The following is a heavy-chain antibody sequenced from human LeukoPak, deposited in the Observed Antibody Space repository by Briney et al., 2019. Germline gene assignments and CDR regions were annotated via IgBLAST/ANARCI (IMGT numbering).Heavy chain of an antibody. J-gene: IGHJ4*02. Sequence: GGSLRLSCAASGFTFSSYAMSWVRQAPGKGLEWVSSTSGGGYTTYYADSVKGRFTMSRDNSKNTLYLQMSSLRDEDTAVYYCAKRAPPPNPHDNGGQETLVPVSS. CDR2: TSGGGYTT. V-gene: IGHV3-23*01. CDR3: AKRAPPPNPHDN. D-gene: IGHD2-8*01. CDR1: GFTFSSYA.